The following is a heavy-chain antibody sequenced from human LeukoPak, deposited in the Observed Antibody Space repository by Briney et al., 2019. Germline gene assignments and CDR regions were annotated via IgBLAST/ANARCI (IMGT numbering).Heavy chain of an antibody. J-gene: IGHJ6*03. CDR1: GYTFTGYY. CDR3: ARVSGDGYNYLSSYYYYYMDV. Sequence: ASLKVSCKASGYTFTGYYMHWVRQAPGQGLEWMGWINPNSGGTNYAQKFQGRVTMTRDTSISTAYMELSRLRSDDTAVYYCARVSGDGYNYLSSYYYYYMDVWGKGTTVTVSS. CDR2: INPNSGGT. V-gene: IGHV1-2*02. D-gene: IGHD5-24*01.